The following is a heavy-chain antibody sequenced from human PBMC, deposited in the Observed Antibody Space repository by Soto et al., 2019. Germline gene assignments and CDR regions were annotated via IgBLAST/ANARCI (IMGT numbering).Heavy chain of an antibody. V-gene: IGHV3-21*01. D-gene: IGHD3-22*01. CDR3: AGAFSGYPNPYFDY. CDR1: GFTFSSYS. CDR2: ISSSSSYI. Sequence: GALRLSCAASGFTFSSYSMNWVRQAPGKGLEWVSSISSSSSYIYYADSVKGRFTISRDNAKNSLYLQMNSLRAEDTAVYYCAGAFSGYPNPYFDYWGQGTLVTVSS. J-gene: IGHJ4*02.